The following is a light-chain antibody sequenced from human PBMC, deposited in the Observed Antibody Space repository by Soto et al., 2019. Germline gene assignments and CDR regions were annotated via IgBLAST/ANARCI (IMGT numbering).Light chain of an antibody. J-gene: IGKJ4*01. V-gene: IGKV3D-15*01. CDR2: GAS. CDR1: QSVSSN. CDR3: QQYNNWPLT. Sequence: EIVMTQSPATQSVSPGERATLSCRASQSVSSNLAWYQQKPGQVPRLLIYGASTRATGIPARFSGSGSGTEFTLTISSLQSEDFAVYYCQQYNNWPLTFGGGTKVEIK.